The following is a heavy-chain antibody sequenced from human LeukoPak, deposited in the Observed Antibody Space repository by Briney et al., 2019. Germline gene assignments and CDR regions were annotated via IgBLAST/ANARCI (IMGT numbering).Heavy chain of an antibody. D-gene: IGHD3-10*01. CDR3: AKDRHYFGSGSYYIDY. CDR1: GFTFSSYA. V-gene: IGHV3-23*01. CDR2: IRGSGGST. Sequence: GRSLRLSCAASGFTFSSYAMNWVRQAPGKGLEWVSGIRGSGGSTYYADSVKGRFTISRDNSKNTLYLQMNSLRAEDTALYYCAKDRHYFGSGSYYIDYWGQGTLVTVSS. J-gene: IGHJ4*02.